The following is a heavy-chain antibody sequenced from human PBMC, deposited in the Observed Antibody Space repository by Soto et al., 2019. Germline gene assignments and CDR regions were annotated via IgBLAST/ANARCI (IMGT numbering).Heavy chain of an antibody. Sequence: SVSNAWMNWVRQASGKGLEWVGRIKSKTDGGTTDYAAPVKGRFTISRDDSKNTLYLQMNSLKTEDTAVYYCTTDGSSGWDSYWGQGTLVTVSS. CDR2: IKSKTDGGTT. D-gene: IGHD6-19*01. V-gene: IGHV3-15*07. CDR1: SVSNAW. CDR3: TTDGSSGWDSY. J-gene: IGHJ4*02.